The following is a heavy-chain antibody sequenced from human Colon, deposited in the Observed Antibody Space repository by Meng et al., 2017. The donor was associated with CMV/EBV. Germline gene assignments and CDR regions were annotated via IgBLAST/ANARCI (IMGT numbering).Heavy chain of an antibody. V-gene: IGHV3-11*04. J-gene: IGHJ5*02. D-gene: IGHD2-8*01. CDR2: ISSSGVTI. CDR3: ARDRMPRPTYYNGVWWFDP. CDR1: GFTFSDYY. Sequence: GESLKISCAASGFTFSDYYMSWIRQAPGKGLEWLGYISSSGVTIYYADSVKGRFAISRDNAKNSVYLQMTGLTSDDTAVYYCARDRMPRPTYYNGVWWFDPWGQGTLVTVSS.